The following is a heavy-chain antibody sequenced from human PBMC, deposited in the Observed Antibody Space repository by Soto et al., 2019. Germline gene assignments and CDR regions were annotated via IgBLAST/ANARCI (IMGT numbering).Heavy chain of an antibody. J-gene: IGHJ4*02. CDR2: ISAYNGNT. CDR1: GYTFTSYG. V-gene: IGHV1-18*01. Sequence: QVQLVQSGAEVKKPGASVKVSCKASGYTFTSYGISWVRQAPGQGLEWMGWISAYNGNTNYAQKLTGRVTMTTDTPTSTAYMELRSLRSDDTAVYYCARASYDFWSGYPRAMDYWGQGTLVTVSS. CDR3: ARASYDFWSGYPRAMDY. D-gene: IGHD3-3*01.